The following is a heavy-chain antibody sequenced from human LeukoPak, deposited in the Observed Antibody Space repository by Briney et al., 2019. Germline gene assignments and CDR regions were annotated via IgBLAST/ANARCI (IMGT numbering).Heavy chain of an antibody. CDR1: GFTFSSYS. J-gene: IGHJ4*02. V-gene: IGHV3-21*06. CDR3: ARAGTCSSTSCDGGIEY. CDR2: ISTTSTYI. Sequence: PGGSLRLSCAASGFTFSSYSMNWARQAPGKGLEWVSFISTTSTYIYYADSVKGRFTVSRDNSKNLLYLQMDSLRVEDTAVNYCARAGTCSSTSCDGGIEYWGQGTLVTVSS. D-gene: IGHD2-2*01.